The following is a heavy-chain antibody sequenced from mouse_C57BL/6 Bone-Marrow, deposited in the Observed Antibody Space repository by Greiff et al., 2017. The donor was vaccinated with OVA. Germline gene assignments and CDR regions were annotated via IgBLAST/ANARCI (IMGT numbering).Heavy chain of an antibody. CDR2: ISSGGSYT. CDR1: GFTFSSYG. J-gene: IGHJ3*01. Sequence: EVKLMESGGDLVKPGGSLKLSCAASGFTFSSYGMSWVRQTPDKRLEWVATISSGGSYTYYPDSVKGRFTISRDNAKNTLYLQMSSLKSEDTAMYYCARHYVYWGQGTLVTVSA. CDR3: ARHYVY. V-gene: IGHV5-6*01.